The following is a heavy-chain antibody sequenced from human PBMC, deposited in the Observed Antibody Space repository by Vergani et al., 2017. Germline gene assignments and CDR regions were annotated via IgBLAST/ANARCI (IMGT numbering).Heavy chain of an antibody. CDR1: GGSISSGGYS. V-gene: IGHV4-30-2*01. CDR3: ARAPYGYYYFDY. D-gene: IGHD3-22*01. CDR2: IYHSGST. Sequence: QLQLQESGSGLVKPSQTLSLTCAVSGGSISSGGYSWSLIRQPPGKGLEWIGYIYHSGSTYYIPSLKSRVTISVDRSKNQFSLKLSSVTAADTAMYYCARAPYGYYYFDYWGQGTLVTVSS. J-gene: IGHJ4*02.